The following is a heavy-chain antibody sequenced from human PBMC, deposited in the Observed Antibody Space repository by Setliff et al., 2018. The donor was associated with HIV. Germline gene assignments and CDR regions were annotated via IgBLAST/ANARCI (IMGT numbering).Heavy chain of an antibody. CDR2: IYYSGST. J-gene: IGHJ4*02. CDR1: GGSIRSFY. D-gene: IGHD1-26*01. CDR3: ARHQLRGSYPAFDY. V-gene: IGHV4-59*08. Sequence: TLSLTCTVSGGSIRSFYWSWIRQPPGKGLEWIGYIYYSGSTNYNPSLKSRLTISIDTSKNQFSLNLNSVTAADTAVYYCARHQLRGSYPAFDYWGQGTPVTVSS.